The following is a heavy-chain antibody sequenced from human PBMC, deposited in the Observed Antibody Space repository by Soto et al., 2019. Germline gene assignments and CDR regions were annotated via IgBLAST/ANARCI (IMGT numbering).Heavy chain of an antibody. J-gene: IGHJ6*02. CDR2: ISYDGSNK. D-gene: IGHD3-10*01. CDR3: AKVLGPYYYYGMDV. V-gene: IGHV3-30*18. CDR1: GFTFSSYG. Sequence: QVQLVESGGGVVQPGRSLRLSCAASGFTFSSYGMHWVRQAPGKGLEWVAVISYDGSNKYYADSVKGRFTISRDNSKNTLYLQMNRLRAEDTAVYYCAKVLGPYYYYGMDVWGQGTTVTVSS.